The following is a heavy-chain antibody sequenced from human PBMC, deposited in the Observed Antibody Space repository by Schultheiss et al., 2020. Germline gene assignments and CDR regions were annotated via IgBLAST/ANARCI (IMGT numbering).Heavy chain of an antibody. J-gene: IGHJ5*02. Sequence: GGSLRLSCAASGFTFSSYSMNWVRQAPGMGLEWVSYISSSGSTIYYADSVKGRFTISRDNSKNTLYLQMNSLRAEDTAVYYCARGVRYYYDSSGYPLGWFDPWGQGTLVNVSS. V-gene: IGHV3-48*01. CDR1: GFTFSSYS. D-gene: IGHD3-22*01. CDR3: ARGVRYYYDSSGYPLGWFDP. CDR2: ISSSGSTI.